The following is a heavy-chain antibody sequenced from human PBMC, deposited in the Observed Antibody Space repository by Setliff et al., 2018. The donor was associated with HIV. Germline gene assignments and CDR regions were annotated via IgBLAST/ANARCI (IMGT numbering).Heavy chain of an antibody. V-gene: IGHV4-38-2*02. J-gene: IGHJ4*02. D-gene: IGHD3-22*01. CDR2: LYHSGRT. Sequence: PSETLSLTCAVSGYSISSDYYWGWIRQPPGKGLEWLGSLYHSGRTYYSPSLKSRVTLSVHTSKNQFSLNLTSVTAADASVYYCAREVIATRSMDDWGPGTLVTVSS. CDR1: GYSISSDYY. CDR3: AREVIATRSMDD.